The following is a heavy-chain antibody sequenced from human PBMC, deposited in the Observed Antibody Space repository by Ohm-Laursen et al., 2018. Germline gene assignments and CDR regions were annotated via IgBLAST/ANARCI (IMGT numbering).Heavy chain of an antibody. CDR2: IYTSGTT. J-gene: IGHJ5*02. CDR3: ARGLWWFDP. V-gene: IGHV4-4*07. CDR1: GGSISAYY. Sequence: SDTLSLTCTVSGGSISAYYWSWIRQPAGKGLEWIGRIYTSGTTNYNPSLKSRVTMSLDTSKNQFSLKLSSVTAADTALYYCARGLWWFDPWGQGTLVTVSS.